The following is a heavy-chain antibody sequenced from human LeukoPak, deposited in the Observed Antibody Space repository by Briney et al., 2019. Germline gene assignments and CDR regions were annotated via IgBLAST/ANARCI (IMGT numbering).Heavy chain of an antibody. CDR2: ISSSSSYI. J-gene: IGHJ4*02. CDR1: GFTFSSYS. Sequence: GGSLRLSCAASGFTFSSYSMNWVRQAPGKGLEWVSSISSSSSYIYYADSVKGRFTISRDNAKNSLYLQTNSLRAEDTAVYYCARDLRGSGKTVPDYWGQGTLVTVSS. V-gene: IGHV3-21*01. CDR3: ARDLRGSGKTVPDY. D-gene: IGHD3-10*01.